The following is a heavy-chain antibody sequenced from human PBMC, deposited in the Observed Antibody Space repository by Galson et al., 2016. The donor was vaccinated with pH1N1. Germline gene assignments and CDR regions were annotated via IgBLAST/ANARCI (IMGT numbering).Heavy chain of an antibody. CDR1: GFTFSRYW. CDR3: ARFTGGA. Sequence: SLRLSCAASGFTFSRYWMHWVRQAPGKGLGWVANIKEDGSAIYDVDSVKGRFTISRDNARDSLHLQMNNLRAEDTAVYYGARFTGGAWGQGTLVTVSS. CDR2: IKEDGSAI. J-gene: IGHJ4*02. V-gene: IGHV3-7*01. D-gene: IGHD2-8*02.